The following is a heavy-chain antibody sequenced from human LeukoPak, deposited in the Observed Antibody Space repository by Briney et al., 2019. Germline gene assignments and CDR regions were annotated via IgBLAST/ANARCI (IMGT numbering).Heavy chain of an antibody. CDR3: ARDLQQIDY. D-gene: IGHD6-13*01. J-gene: IGHJ4*02. CDR2: INHSGST. CDR1: GGSFSGYY. Sequence: SETLSLTCAVYGGSFSGYYWSWIRQPPGKGLEWIGEINHSGSTNYNPSLKSRVTISVDTSKNQFSLKLSSVTAADTAVYYCARDLQQIDYWGQGTLVTVSS. V-gene: IGHV4-34*01.